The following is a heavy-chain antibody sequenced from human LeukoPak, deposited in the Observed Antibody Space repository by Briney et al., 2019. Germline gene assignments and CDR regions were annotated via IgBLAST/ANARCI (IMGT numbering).Heavy chain of an antibody. V-gene: IGHV1-2*02. D-gene: IGHD3-22*01. CDR3: ARVEWYDSSGLPYN. Sequence: ASVKVSCKASGGTFSSYAISWVRQAPGQGLEWMGWVNPNSGGTNYAQKFQGRVTMTRDTSISTAYMELSRLRSDDTAVYYCARVEWYDSSGLPYNWGQGTLVTVSS. J-gene: IGHJ4*02. CDR2: VNPNSGGT. CDR1: GGTFSSYA.